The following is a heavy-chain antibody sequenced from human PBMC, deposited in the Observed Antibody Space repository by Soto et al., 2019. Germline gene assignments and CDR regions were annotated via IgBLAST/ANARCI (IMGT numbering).Heavy chain of an antibody. CDR3: ARGGFLEWCTDDAFDI. CDR2: IWYDGSNK. D-gene: IGHD3-3*01. V-gene: IGHV3-33*01. J-gene: IGHJ3*02. Sequence: QVQLVESGGGVVQPGRSLRLSCAASGFTFSSYGMHWVRQAPGKGLEWVAVIWYDGSNKYYADSVKGRFTISRDNSKNTLYLQMNSLRAEDTAVYYCARGGFLEWCTDDAFDIWGQGTMVTVSS. CDR1: GFTFSSYG.